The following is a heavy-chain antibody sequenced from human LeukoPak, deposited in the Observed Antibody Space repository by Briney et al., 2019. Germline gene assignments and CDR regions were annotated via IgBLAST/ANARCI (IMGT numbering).Heavy chain of an antibody. D-gene: IGHD5-18*01. CDR2: MNPNSGNT. V-gene: IGHV1-8*03. CDR1: GYTFTSYD. CDR3: ARQSHDTETIDY. J-gene: IGHJ4*02. Sequence: ASVKVSCKASGYTFTSYDINWVRQATGQGLEWIGWMNPNSGNTGYVQKFQGRVTITRNTSISTAYMELSSLRSEDTAVYYCARQSHDTETIDYWGQGTLVTVSS.